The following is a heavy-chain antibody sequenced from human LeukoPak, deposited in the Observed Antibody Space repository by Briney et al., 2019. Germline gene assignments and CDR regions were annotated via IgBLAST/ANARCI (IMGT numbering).Heavy chain of an antibody. CDR3: ARGGYYPDY. CDR2: ITNSGGST. D-gene: IGHD3-3*01. CDR1: GGTFSNSA. Sequence: SCKASGGTFSNSAMSWVRQAPGKGLECISAITNSGGSTYYADSVKGRFTISRDNPKNTLYLQMNSLRAEDTAVYYCARGGYYPDYWGQGTLVTVSS. V-gene: IGHV3-23*01. J-gene: IGHJ4*02.